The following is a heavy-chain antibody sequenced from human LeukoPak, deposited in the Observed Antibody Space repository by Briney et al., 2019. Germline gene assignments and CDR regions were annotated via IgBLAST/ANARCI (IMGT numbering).Heavy chain of an antibody. J-gene: IGHJ4*02. CDR1: GYTFTSYD. Sequence: SVKVSCKASGYTFTSYDINWVRQATGQGLEWMGWINPDSVGTSYAQKFQGRVTMTRDTSVSTAYMELSRLRSDDTAVYYCARFNIVGSTVDYWGQGTLVTVSS. CDR3: ARFNIVGSTVDY. D-gene: IGHD1-26*01. V-gene: IGHV1-2*02. CDR2: INPDSVGT.